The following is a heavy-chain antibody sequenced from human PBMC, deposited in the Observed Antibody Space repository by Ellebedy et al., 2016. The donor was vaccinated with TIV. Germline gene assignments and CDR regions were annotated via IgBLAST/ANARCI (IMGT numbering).Heavy chain of an antibody. V-gene: IGHV6-1*01. Sequence: SQTLSLTCAISGANLSINSAAWNWIRQSPSTGLDGLGRAYYRSTLFYDYAVSVKGRITINPDISNNQLYLHLNSVTHEDTAVYYCARDPPVCYSCADVWGQGTTVTVSS. CDR2: AYYRSTLFY. CDR3: ARDPPVCYSCADV. J-gene: IGHJ6*02. CDR1: GANLSINSAA. D-gene: IGHD4-11*01.